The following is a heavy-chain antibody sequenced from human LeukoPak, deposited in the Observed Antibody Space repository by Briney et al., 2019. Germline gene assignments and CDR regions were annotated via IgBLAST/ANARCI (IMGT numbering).Heavy chain of an antibody. CDR2: ISSSGSTI. CDR1: GFSFSSYE. Sequence: GGSLRLSCSTSGFSFSSYEMNWVRQAPGKGLEWVSYISSSGSTIYYADSVKGRFTISRDNAKNSLYLQMNSLRAEDTAVYYCAELGITMIGGVWGKGTTVTISS. V-gene: IGHV3-48*03. D-gene: IGHD3-10*02. J-gene: IGHJ6*04. CDR3: AELGITMIGGV.